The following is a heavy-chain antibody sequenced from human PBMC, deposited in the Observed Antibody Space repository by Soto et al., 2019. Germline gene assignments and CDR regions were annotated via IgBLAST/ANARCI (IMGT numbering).Heavy chain of an antibody. J-gene: IGHJ5*02. CDR3: ARGYCSSTSCYHNWLHP. V-gene: IGHV4-31*03. CDR2: IYYSGST. D-gene: IGHD2-2*01. CDR1: GGSISSGGYY. Sequence: PSETLSLTCTVSGGSISSGGYYWSWIRQHPGKGLEWIGYIYYSGSTYYNPSLKSRVTTSVDTSKNKFSLKLSSVTAADTAVYYCARGYCSSTSCYHNWLHPWGQGTMVTVYS.